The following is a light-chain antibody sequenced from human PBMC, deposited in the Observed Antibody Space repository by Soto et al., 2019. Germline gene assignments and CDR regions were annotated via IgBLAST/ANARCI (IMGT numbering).Light chain of an antibody. CDR3: QHYNSYSEA. Sequence: DIQMTQSPSTVSASEGDTVTVTCRASQSVSGWLAWYQQKPGEAPKLLIYKASTLKSGVPSRFSGSGSGTEFTLTISSLQPDDFATYYCQHYNSYSEAFGQRTKVDI. V-gene: IGKV1-5*03. CDR1: QSVSGW. J-gene: IGKJ1*01. CDR2: KAS.